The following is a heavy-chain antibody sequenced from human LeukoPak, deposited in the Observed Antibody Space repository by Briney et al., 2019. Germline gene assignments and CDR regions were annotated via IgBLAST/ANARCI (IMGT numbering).Heavy chain of an antibody. CDR1: GYTFTSYD. D-gene: IGHD1-26*01. CDR3: ARDLWGQWELLGSYYYYGMDV. V-gene: IGHV1-8*01. CDR2: VNPNSGNT. Sequence: ASVKVSCKASGYTFTSYDINWVRQATGQGLEWMGWVNPNSGNTSYAQKFQGRVTMTRDTSTSTVYMELSSLRSEDTAVYYCARDLWGQWELLGSYYYYGMDVWGQGTTVTVSS. J-gene: IGHJ6*02.